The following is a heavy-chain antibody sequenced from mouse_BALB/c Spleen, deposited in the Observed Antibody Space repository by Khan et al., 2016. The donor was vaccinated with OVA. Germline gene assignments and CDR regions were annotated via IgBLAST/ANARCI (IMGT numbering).Heavy chain of an antibody. CDR1: GYSFTDYT. J-gene: IGHJ3*01. V-gene: IGHV1-18*01. Sequence: VRLQQSGPELVKPGDSMKIPCKASGYSFTDYTMNWVKQSHGKNLEWIGLINPYNGDSNYNQKFKGKATLTVDKSSSTADMELLSLTSEDSAVYYCARSGYGGFAYWGQGTLVTVSA. CDR3: ARSGYGGFAY. CDR2: INPYNGDS. D-gene: IGHD1-2*01.